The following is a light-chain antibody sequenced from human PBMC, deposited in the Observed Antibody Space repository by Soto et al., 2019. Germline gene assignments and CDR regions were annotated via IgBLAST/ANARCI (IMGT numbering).Light chain of an antibody. CDR3: QQYGSSPRT. V-gene: IGKV3-20*01. J-gene: IGKJ1*01. CDR1: QTVDRNY. CDR2: GIS. Sequence: EIVLTQSPGILSLSPGEGATLSCRASQTVDRNYFAWYQQKPGQAPRLLIYGISSRATGIPDRFRGSGSGADFTLTISRRETEDFAVYYCQQYGSSPRTFGQGTKVEIK.